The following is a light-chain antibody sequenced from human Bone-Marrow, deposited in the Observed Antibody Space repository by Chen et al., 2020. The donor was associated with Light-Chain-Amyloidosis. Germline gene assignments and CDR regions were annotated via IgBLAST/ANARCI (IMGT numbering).Light chain of an antibody. CDR1: QSITNV. V-gene: IGKV1-39*01. CDR3: QQSYSTPT. CDR2: TAS. J-gene: IGKJ4*01. Sequence: DIQMTQSPSSLSASVGVRGTITCRASQSITNVLNWYQQKPGKGPKLLIYTASSLQSGVPSRFSGSGSGTDFSLTISSVQPEDLATYYCQQSYSTPTFGGGTKLEIK.